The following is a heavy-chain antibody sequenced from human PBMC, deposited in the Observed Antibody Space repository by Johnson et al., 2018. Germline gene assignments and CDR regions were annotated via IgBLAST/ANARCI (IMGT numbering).Heavy chain of an antibody. D-gene: IGHD2-21*02. CDR2: ISYDGSNK. CDR3: AGGVVVVTDEAFDI. V-gene: IGHV3-30*03. CDR1: GFTFS. J-gene: IGHJ3*02. Sequence: QVQLVESGRGVVQPGRSLRLSCTAPGFTFSMHWVRQAPGKGLEWVAVISYDGSNKYYADSVKGRFTISRDNSMNTLYLQMNSLRAEDTAVYYCAGGVVVVTDEAFDIWGQGTMITVAS.